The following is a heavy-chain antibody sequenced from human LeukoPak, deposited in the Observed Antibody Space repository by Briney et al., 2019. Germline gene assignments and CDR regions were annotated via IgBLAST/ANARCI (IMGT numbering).Heavy chain of an antibody. J-gene: IGHJ4*02. V-gene: IGHV3-66*02. CDR3: ARDPQYSSSWIFDC. D-gene: IGHD6-13*01. CDR1: GFTVSSNY. CDR2: IYSGGST. Sequence: GGSLRLSCAASGFTVSSNYMSWVRQAPGKGLGWVSVIYSGGSTYYADSVKGRFTISRDNSKNTLYLQMNSLRAEDTAVYYCARDPQYSSSWIFDCWGQGTLVTVSS.